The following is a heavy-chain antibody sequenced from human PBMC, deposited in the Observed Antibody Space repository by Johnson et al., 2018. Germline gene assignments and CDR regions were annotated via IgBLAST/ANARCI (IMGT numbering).Heavy chain of an antibody. CDR3: EKGLGYYSTIFDY. CDR2: ISFDGSKK. D-gene: IGHD3-10*01. Sequence: VQLLESGGGVVQPGRSLRLSCAASGFTFNSYAMHGVRQAPGKGLEGVAIISFDGSKKNFVDSVKGRFPITTDNSKNTLYLKMNSRRAEDTAVYFCEKGLGYYSTIFDYWGQGTLVTVSS. V-gene: IGHV3-30*18. CDR1: GFTFNSYA. J-gene: IGHJ4*02.